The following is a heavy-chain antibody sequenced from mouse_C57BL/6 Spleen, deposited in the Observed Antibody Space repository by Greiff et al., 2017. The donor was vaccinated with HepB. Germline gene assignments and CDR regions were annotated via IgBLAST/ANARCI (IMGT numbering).Heavy chain of an antibody. Sequence: EVMLVESGGDLVKPGGSLKLSCAASGFTFSSYGMSWVRQTPDKRLEWVATISSGGSYTYYPDSVKGRFTISRDNAKNTLYLQMSSLKSEDTAMYYCARSSLGFDYWGQGTTLTVSS. CDR3: ARSSLGFDY. V-gene: IGHV5-6*02. J-gene: IGHJ2*01. CDR1: GFTFSSYG. D-gene: IGHD3-3*01. CDR2: ISSGGSYT.